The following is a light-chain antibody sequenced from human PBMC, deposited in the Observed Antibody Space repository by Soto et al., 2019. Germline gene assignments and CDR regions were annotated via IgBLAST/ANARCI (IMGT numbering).Light chain of an antibody. V-gene: IGKV3-20*01. J-gene: IGKJ1*01. CDR3: HQYGSAPAWT. CDR2: RAS. Sequence: EIVLTQSPGTLSLFPGERATLSCRASQSISSSYLAWYQQKPGQAPRLLIYRASSRATGIPDRFSGAGAATDLTLTTSRLEPEDFAVYYCHQYGSAPAWTFGQGTKVEIK. CDR1: QSISSSY.